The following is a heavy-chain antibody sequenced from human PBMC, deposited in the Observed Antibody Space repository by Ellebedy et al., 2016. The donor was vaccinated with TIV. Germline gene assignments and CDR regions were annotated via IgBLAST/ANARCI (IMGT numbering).Heavy chain of an antibody. J-gene: IGHJ4*02. CDR1: GFNFSSYW. D-gene: IGHD6-19*01. V-gene: IGHV3-74*01. CDR2: ISRDGRGT. CDR3: ARGGRDQWLIDY. Sequence: PGGSLRLSCAASGFNFSSYWMHWVRQAPGKGLVWVSRISRDGRGTSYADSVKGRFTISRDNSKNTLYVQMNSLRAEDTAVYYCARGGRDQWLIDYWGQGTLITVSS.